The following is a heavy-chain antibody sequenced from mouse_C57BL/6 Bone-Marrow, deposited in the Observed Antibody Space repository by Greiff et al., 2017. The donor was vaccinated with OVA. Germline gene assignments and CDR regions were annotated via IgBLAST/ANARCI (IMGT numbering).Heavy chain of an antibody. CDR2: INPSSGYT. V-gene: IGHV1-4*01. CDR1: GYTFTSYT. J-gene: IGHJ1*03. CDR3: ARLVRGYCDV. D-gene: IGHD2-2*01. Sequence: QVQLQQSGAELARPGASVKMSCKASGYTFTSYTMHWVKQRPGQGLEWIGYINPSSGYTKYNQKFKDKATLTADHSSSPAYMQLSSLTSEDSAVYYCARLVRGYCDVWGTGTTVTVSS.